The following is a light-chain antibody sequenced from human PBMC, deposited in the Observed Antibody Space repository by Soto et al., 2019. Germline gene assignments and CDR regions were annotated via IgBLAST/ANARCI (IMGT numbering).Light chain of an antibody. CDR2: DAS. CDR1: QSVRNN. J-gene: IGKJ1*01. V-gene: IGKV3-15*01. CDR3: QHYNNWPPWT. Sequence: ETVMTQSPVTLSVSPGERATLFCRASQSVRNNLAWYQQKPGQAPRLLIYDASTRATGIPARFSGSGSGTEFALTISSLQSEDFAVYYCQHYNNWPPWTFGQGTKVDIK.